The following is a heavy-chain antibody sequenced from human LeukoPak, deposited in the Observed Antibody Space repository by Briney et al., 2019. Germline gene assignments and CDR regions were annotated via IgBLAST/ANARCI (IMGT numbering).Heavy chain of an antibody. CDR2: IYYSGST. D-gene: IGHD3-10*01. CDR1: GGSISSGGYL. J-gene: IGHJ4*02. V-gene: IGHV4-39*01. Sequence: SETLSLTCTVFGGSISSGGYLWGWIRQPPWKGLEFIGNIYYSGSTYYNPSLKSRVSISVDTSKNQFSLKLSSVTAADTAVYYCLRSHGAYWGQGTLVTVSS. CDR3: LRSHGAY.